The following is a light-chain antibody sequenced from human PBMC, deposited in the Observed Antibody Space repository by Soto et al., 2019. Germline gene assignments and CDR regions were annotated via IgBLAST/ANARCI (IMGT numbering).Light chain of an antibody. J-gene: IGLJ1*01. CDR3: AEWGDSLSGHYV. Sequence: QSVLTQPPSASGTPGQRVTISCSGSSSNIGSNSVNWYQQLPGTAPKLLIYSNTQRPSGVSDRFSGSKSGTSASLAISGLQSEDEADYYCAEWGDSLSGHYVFGTGTKLTVL. CDR1: SSNIGSNS. CDR2: SNT. V-gene: IGLV1-44*01.